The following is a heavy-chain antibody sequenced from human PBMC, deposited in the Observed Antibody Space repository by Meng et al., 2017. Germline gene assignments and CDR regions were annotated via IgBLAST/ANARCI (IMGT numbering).Heavy chain of an antibody. CDR2: ISAYNGNT. CDR3: AQTTVTTYSEYFQH. V-gene: IGHV1-18*01. J-gene: IGHJ1*01. Sequence: VQSVADGKKRGSAVKVPLKASGYTLTSFGISWLRQAPGKGIEWMGWISAYNGNTNYAQKLQGRVTMTTDTSTSTAYMELRSLRSDDTAVYYCAQTTVTTYSEYFQHWGQGTLVTVSS. CDR1: GYTLTSFG. D-gene: IGHD4-11*01.